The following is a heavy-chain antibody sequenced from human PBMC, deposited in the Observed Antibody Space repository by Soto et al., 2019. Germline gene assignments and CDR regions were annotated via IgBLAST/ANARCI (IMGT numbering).Heavy chain of an antibody. CDR1: GGSISSGGYY. D-gene: IGHD4-17*01. CDR3: ARDLDYGDYPQPYYGMDV. Sequence: SETLSLTFTVSGGSISSGGYYWSWIRQHPGKGLEWIGYIYYSGSTYYNPSLKSRVTISVDTSKNQFSLKLSSVTAADTAVYYCARDLDYGDYPQPYYGMDVWGQGTTVTVS. J-gene: IGHJ6*02. V-gene: IGHV4-31*03. CDR2: IYYSGST.